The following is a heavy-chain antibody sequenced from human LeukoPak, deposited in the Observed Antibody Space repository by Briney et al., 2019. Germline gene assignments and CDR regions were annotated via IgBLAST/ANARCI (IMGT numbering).Heavy chain of an antibody. D-gene: IGHD5-18*01. CDR3: ARDRGVDTAMVNWFDP. J-gene: IGHJ5*02. Sequence: GSLRLSCAASGFTFGDYCISWVRPAPGEGLEWVSGFNWNGGSTGYADSVKGRFTISRDNAKNSLYLQMNSLRAEDTALYYCARDRGVDTAMVNWFDPWGQGTLVTVSS. CDR1: GFTFGDYC. CDR2: FNWNGGST. V-gene: IGHV3-20*04.